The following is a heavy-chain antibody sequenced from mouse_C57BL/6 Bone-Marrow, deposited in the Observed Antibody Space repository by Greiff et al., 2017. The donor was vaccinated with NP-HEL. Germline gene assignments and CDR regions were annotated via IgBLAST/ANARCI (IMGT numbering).Heavy chain of an antibody. CDR1: GYTFTSYW. CDR3: AREPWAY. J-gene: IGHJ3*01. Sequence: VQLQQPGAELVMPGASVKLSCKASGYTFTSYWMPWVKQRPGQGLEWIGEIDPSDSYTNYNQKFKGKSTLTVDKSSSTAYMQLSSLTSEDSAVYYCAREPWAYWGQGTLVTVSA. V-gene: IGHV1-69*01. CDR2: IDPSDSYT.